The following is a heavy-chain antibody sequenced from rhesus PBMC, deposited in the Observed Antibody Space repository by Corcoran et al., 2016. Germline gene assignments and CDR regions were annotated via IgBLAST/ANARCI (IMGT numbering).Heavy chain of an antibody. D-gene: IGHD6-31*01. CDR1: GYSISSGYY. Sequence: QVQLQESGPGLVKPSDTLSLTCAVSGYSISSGYYWNWIRQPPGKGLEWIGSIYGRGGRKHLNPTLNSRVTRSVDTSKNQFSLKLSSVTAADTAVYYCARGMQGGGWYADVSLDVWGRGVLVTVSS. CDR3: ARGMQGGGWYADVSLDV. V-gene: IGHV4S14*01. CDR2: IYGRGGRK. J-gene: IGHJ5-2*02.